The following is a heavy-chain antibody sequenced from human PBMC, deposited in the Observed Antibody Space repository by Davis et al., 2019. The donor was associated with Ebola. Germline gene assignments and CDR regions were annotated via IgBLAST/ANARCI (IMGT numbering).Heavy chain of an antibody. J-gene: IGHJ5*02. CDR1: GFTFSDYF. CDR2: ISSDSGTI. V-gene: IGHV3-11*01. Sequence: PGGSLRLSCAASGFTFSDYFMSWIRQVPGKGLEWVSHISSDSGTIYSADSVKGRFTISRDNAKKSLFLQMNSLGAEDTAVYYCARAAVSASKSWFDPWGQGTLVTVSS. CDR3: ARAAVSASKSWFDP. D-gene: IGHD2-2*01.